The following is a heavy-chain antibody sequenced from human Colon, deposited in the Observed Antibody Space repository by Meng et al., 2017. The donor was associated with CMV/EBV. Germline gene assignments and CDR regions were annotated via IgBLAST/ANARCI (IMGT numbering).Heavy chain of an antibody. D-gene: IGHD2-2*01. V-gene: IGHV3-21*01. J-gene: IGHJ4*02. CDR2: ISSSSSYI. CDR3: ARSRTAYCSSTSCYHGGY. CDR1: TFSSYS. Sequence: TFSSYSMNWVRQAPGKGLEWVSSISSSSSYIYYADSVKGRFTISRDNAKNSLYLQMNSLRAEDTAVYYCARSRTAYCSSTSCYHGGYWGQGTLVTVSS.